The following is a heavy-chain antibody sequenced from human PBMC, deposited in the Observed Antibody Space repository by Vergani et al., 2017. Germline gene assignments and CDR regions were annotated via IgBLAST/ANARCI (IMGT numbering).Heavy chain of an antibody. Sequence: QVQLVQSGAEVKKPGASVKVSCKASGYTFTSYGISWVRQAPGQGLEWMGWISAYNGNTNYAQKLQGRVTMTTDTSTDTAYMELSSLRSEDTAVYYCARDPQAGLPAAILGWFDPWGQGTLVTVSS. CDR3: ARDPQAGLPAAILGWFDP. J-gene: IGHJ5*02. CDR1: GYTFTSYG. V-gene: IGHV1-18*01. CDR2: ISAYNGNT. D-gene: IGHD2-2*02.